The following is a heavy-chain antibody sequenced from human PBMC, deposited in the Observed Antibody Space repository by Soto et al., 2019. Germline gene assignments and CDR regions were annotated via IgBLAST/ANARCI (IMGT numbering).Heavy chain of an antibody. D-gene: IGHD6-19*01. CDR3: ARENSSGYDAFDI. Sequence: GGSLRLSCAASGFAFSSYSMNWVREAPGKGLEWVSSISSSSSYIYYADSVKGRFTISRDNAKNSLYLQMNSLRAEDTAVYYCARENSSGYDAFDIWGQGTMVTVSS. J-gene: IGHJ3*02. CDR2: ISSSSSYI. V-gene: IGHV3-21*01. CDR1: GFAFSSYS.